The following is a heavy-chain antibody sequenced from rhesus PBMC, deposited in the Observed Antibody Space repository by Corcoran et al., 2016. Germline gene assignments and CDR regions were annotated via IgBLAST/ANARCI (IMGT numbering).Heavy chain of an antibody. Sequence: EVQLVQSGAEVKKPGTSVKISCKASGYTFTDYYLHWVRQAPGKGLEWMGRNAPEDGEANQATKFQDRVTITADTSTDTAYMELTSLRSEDTAVYYCATFIAAGGYYWGQGVLVTVSS. D-gene: IGHD6-25*01. CDR3: ATFIAAGGYY. CDR1: GYTFTDYY. J-gene: IGHJ4*01. V-gene: IGHV1-111*02. CDR2: NAPEDGEA.